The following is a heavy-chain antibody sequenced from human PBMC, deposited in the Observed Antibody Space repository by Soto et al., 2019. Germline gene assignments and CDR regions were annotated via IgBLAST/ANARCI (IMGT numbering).Heavy chain of an antibody. CDR2: IYSGGST. V-gene: IGHV3-53*04. CDR3: ARDKGLAY. CDR1: GFIVSSNY. Sequence: EVQLVESGGGLVQPGGSLRLSCAASGFIVSSNYMTWARQAPGKGLEWVSVIYSGGSTYYADSVKGRFTISRHTSKNTLYLQMNNLRAEDTAVYYCARDKGLAYWGQGTLVTVSS. D-gene: IGHD3-16*01. J-gene: IGHJ4*02.